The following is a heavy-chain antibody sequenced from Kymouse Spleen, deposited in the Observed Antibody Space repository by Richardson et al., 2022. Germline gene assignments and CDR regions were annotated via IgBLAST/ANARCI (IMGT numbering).Heavy chain of an antibody. D-gene: IGHD1-1*01. V-gene: IGHV3-30*18. CDR1: GFTFSSYG. CDR2: ISYDGSNK. J-gene: IGHJ6*02. Sequence: QVQLVESGGGVVQPGRSLRLSCAASGFTFSSYGMHWVRQAPGKGLEWVAVISYDGSNKYYADSVKGRFTISRDNSKNTLYLQMNSLRAEDTAVYYCAKGQLEPYYYYGMDVWGQGTTVTVSS. CDR3: AKGQLEPYYYYGMDV.